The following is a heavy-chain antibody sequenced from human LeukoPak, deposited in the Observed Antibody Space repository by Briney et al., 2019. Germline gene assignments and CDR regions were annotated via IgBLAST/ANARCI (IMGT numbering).Heavy chain of an antibody. CDR2: ISGSGGST. Sequence: GGSLRLSCAASGFTFSSYAMSWVRQAPGKGLEWVSAISGSGGSTYYADSVKGRFTISRDNSKNTLYLQMNSLRAEDMAVYYCAKDYGQWLVQEAFDIWGQGTMVTVSS. V-gene: IGHV3-23*01. J-gene: IGHJ3*02. D-gene: IGHD6-19*01. CDR3: AKDYGQWLVQEAFDI. CDR1: GFTFSSYA.